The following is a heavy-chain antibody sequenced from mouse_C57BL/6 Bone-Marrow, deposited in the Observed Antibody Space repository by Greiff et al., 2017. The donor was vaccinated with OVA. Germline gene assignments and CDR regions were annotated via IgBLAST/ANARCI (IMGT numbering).Heavy chain of an antibody. V-gene: IGHV7-3*01. Sequence: EVMLVESGGGLVQPGGSLSLSCAASGFTFTDYYMSWVRQPPGKALEWLGFIRNKANGYTTEYSASVKGRFTISRDNSQSILYLQMNALRAEDSATYYCARYDYDGRPFAYWDQGTLVTVSA. D-gene: IGHD2-4*01. CDR1: GFTFTDYY. CDR3: ARYDYDGRPFAY. J-gene: IGHJ3*01. CDR2: IRNKANGYTT.